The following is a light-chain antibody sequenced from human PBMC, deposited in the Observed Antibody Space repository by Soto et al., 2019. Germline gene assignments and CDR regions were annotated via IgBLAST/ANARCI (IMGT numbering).Light chain of an antibody. CDR1: SSDVGSNNV. J-gene: IGLJ3*02. CDR3: CSYEGSSPWV. Sequence: QSVLTQPASVSGSPGQSITISCTGTSSDVGSNNVVSWYQQHPGKAPKLMIYEGSKRPSGVSNRFSGSKSGNTASLTISGLQAEDEADYHCCSYEGSSPWVFGGGTKLTVL. V-gene: IGLV2-23*01. CDR2: EGS.